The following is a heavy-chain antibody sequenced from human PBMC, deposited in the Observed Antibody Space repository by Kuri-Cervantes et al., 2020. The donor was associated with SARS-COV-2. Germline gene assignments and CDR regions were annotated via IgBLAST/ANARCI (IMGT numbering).Heavy chain of an antibody. D-gene: IGHD6-19*01. CDR3: ARDPRIAVAGWEYYYYYYGMDV. CDR1: GGSFSGYY. V-gene: IGHV4-34*01. CDR2: INHSGST. J-gene: IGHJ6*02. Sequence: GSLRLSCAVYGGSFSGYYWSWIRQPPGKGLEWIGEINHSGSTNYNPSLKSRVTISVDTSKNQFSLKLSSVTAADTAVYYCARDPRIAVAGWEYYYYYYGMDVWGQGTTVTVSS.